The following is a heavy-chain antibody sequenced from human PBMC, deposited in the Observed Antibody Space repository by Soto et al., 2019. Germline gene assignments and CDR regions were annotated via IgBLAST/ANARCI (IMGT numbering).Heavy chain of an antibody. Sequence: EVQLAESGGGLVQPGGSLRLSCAASGFTFSSYEMNWVRQAPGKGLEWVSYITGSGFTIYYADSVKGRFTISRDNAKNSLYLQMNCLRVEDTAVYYFARTYYDGSSYYYLDSWGQGTLVTVSS. CDR1: GFTFSSYE. D-gene: IGHD3-22*01. V-gene: IGHV3-48*03. CDR2: ITGSGFTI. J-gene: IGHJ4*02. CDR3: ARTYYDGSSYYYLDS.